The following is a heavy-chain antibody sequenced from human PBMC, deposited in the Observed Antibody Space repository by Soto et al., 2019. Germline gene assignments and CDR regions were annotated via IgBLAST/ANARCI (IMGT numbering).Heavy chain of an antibody. CDR2: INPSGGST. CDR1: GYTFTSYY. CDR3: AREGYSGYDSREPIDY. Sequence: ASVKVSCKASGYTFTSYYIHWVRQAPGQGLEWMGIINPSGGSTSYAQKFQGRVTMTRDTSTSTVYMELSSLRSEDTAVYYCAREGYSGYDSREPIDYWGQGTLVTVSS. D-gene: IGHD5-12*01. V-gene: IGHV1-46*01. J-gene: IGHJ4*02.